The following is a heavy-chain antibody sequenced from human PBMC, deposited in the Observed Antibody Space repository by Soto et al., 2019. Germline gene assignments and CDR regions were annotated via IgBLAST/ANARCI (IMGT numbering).Heavy chain of an antibody. D-gene: IGHD2-15*01. Sequence: ASVKVSCKASGDTFSSYAIRWVRQAPGQGLEWMGGIIPIFGTASYAQKFQGRVTITADASTSTAYMELSSLRSEDTAVYYCARELLGASTGAYWGQGTLVTVAS. CDR2: IIPIFGTA. CDR1: GDTFSSYA. V-gene: IGHV1-69*13. J-gene: IGHJ4*02. CDR3: ARELLGASTGAY.